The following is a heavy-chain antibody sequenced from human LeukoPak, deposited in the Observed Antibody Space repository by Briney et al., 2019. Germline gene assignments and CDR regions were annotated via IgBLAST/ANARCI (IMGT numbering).Heavy chain of an antibody. CDR1: GYTLTELS. D-gene: IGHD3-10*01. J-gene: IGHJ6*03. V-gene: IGHV1-24*01. Sequence: ASVKVSCKVSGYTLTELSMHWVRRAPGKGLEWMGGFDPEDGETIYAQKFQGRVTMTEDTSTDTAYMELSSLRSDDTAVYYCARGPRITLVRGGQWYFYMDVWAKGTTVTVSS. CDR2: FDPEDGET. CDR3: ARGPRITLVRGGQWYFYMDV.